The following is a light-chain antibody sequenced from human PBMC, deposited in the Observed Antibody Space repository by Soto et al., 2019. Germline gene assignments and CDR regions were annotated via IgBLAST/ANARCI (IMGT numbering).Light chain of an antibody. V-gene: IGKV2-28*01. Sequence: DIVMTQSPLSLPVTPGEPASISCRSSQSLLNSNGYNYLDWYLQKPGQSPQLLIYMGSNRASGVPDRISGSVSGTDVTLKISRVGTEDVRVYYCMQALQTPFTFGGGTKVEIK. CDR1: QSLLNSNGYNY. J-gene: IGKJ4*01. CDR3: MQALQTPFT. CDR2: MGS.